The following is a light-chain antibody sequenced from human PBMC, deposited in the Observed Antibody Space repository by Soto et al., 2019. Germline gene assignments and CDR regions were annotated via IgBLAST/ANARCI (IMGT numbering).Light chain of an antibody. J-gene: IGKJ4*01. CDR3: QQYNTWPLT. V-gene: IGKV3-15*01. Sequence: EIVMTQSPATLSVSPGERVTLSCRAGQSISSNLAWYQQKPGQAPRLLIYDASTRATGIPARFSGSGSGTEFTLTISSLQSEDFAVYHCQQYNTWPLTFGGGTKVEFK. CDR1: QSISSN. CDR2: DAS.